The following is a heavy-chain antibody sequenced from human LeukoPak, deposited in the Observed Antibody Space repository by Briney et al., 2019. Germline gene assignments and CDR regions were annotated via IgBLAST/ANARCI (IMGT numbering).Heavy chain of an antibody. CDR2: ISGSGDTT. V-gene: IGHV3-23*01. D-gene: IGHD6-6*01. CDR1: GFTFSNYA. J-gene: IGHJ5*02. CDR3: ARDGGVGYSSSSVPWFDP. Sequence: GGSLRLSCAASGFTFSNYAMSWVRQPPGKGLEWVSLISGSGDTTYYADSVKGRFTISRDNSKNTLYLQMNSLRAEDTAVYYCARDGGVGYSSSSVPWFDPWGQGTLVTVSS.